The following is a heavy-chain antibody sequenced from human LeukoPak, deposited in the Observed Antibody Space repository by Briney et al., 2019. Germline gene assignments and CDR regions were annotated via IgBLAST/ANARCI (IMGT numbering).Heavy chain of an antibody. D-gene: IGHD6-19*01. CDR1: GFTFNSYA. CDR3: AKAGIGVVGYFDY. J-gene: IGHJ4*02. CDR2: IRGSGGGT. Sequence: GGSLRLSCAASGFTFNSYAMSWVRQAPGKGLEWVSAIRGSGGGTYYADSVKGRFTISRDNSKNTLYLQMNSLRDEDTALYYCAKAGIGVVGYFDYWGQGTLVTVST. V-gene: IGHV3-23*01.